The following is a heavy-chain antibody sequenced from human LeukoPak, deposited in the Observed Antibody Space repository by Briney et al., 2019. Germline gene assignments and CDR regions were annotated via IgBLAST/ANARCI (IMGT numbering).Heavy chain of an antibody. Sequence: PGGSLRLSCSASGFTFSNSAMHWVRQAPGKGLEHASSISSHGGSTYYADSVRGRFTISRDNSKNTLYLQMSSLRAEDTSVYYCVKDLREGYSGLFDYWGQGTLVTVSS. CDR2: ISSHGGST. CDR1: GFTFSNSA. D-gene: IGHD5-24*01. V-gene: IGHV3-64D*06. CDR3: VKDLREGYSGLFDY. J-gene: IGHJ4*02.